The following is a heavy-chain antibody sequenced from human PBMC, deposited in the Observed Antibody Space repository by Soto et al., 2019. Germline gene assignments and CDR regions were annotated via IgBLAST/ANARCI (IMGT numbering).Heavy chain of an antibody. CDR2: IYYSGST. V-gene: IGHV4-39*01. Sequence: SETLSLTCTVSGGSISSSSYYWGWIRQPPGKGLEWIGSIYYSGSTYYNPSLKSRVTISVDTSKNQFSLKLSSVTAADTAVYYCARLGVYYGSGSNPSYYFAYRGQGTLVTVSS. J-gene: IGHJ4*02. CDR3: ARLGVYYGSGSNPSYYFAY. D-gene: IGHD3-10*01. CDR1: GGSISSSSYY.